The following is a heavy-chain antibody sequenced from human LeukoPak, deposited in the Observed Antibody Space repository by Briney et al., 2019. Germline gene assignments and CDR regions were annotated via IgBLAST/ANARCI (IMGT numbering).Heavy chain of an antibody. J-gene: IGHJ4*02. D-gene: IGHD2-21*02. CDR3: AREPRSSVVTAYFLDY. CDR1: GGTFSSYA. V-gene: IGHV1-69*04. CDR2: IIPILGIA. Sequence: SVKVSCKASGGTFSSYAISWVRQAPGQGLEWMGRIIPILGIANYAQKFQGRVTITADKSTSTAYMELSSLRSEDTAVYYCAREPRSSVVTAYFLDYWGQGTPVTVSS.